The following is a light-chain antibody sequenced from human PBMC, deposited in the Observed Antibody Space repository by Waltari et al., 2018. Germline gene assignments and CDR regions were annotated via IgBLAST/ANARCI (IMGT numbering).Light chain of an antibody. CDR2: DAS. CDR3: QQYDSLPWT. Sequence: DIQMTQSPSSLSASVGDRVTITCQASQDIRSYLNCYQQKPGTAPKVLIYDASNLDSGVPSRFSRSGSGTDFAVTITSLQPEDIATYYCQQYDSLPWTFGQGTKVEIK. CDR1: QDIRSY. J-gene: IGKJ1*01. V-gene: IGKV1-33*01.